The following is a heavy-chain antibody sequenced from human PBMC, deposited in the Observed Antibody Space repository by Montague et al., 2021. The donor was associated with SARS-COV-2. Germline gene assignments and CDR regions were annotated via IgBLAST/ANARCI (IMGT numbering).Heavy chain of an antibody. CDR2: ISWNSGSI. D-gene: IGHD5-24*01. J-gene: IGHJ4*02. V-gene: IGHV3-9*01. Sequence: YLRLSCAASGFTFDDYAMHWVRQAPGKGLEWVSGISWNSGSIGYADSVKGRFTISRDNAKNSLYLQMNSLRAEDTALYYCAKLPSRDGYNLRDYWGQGTLVTVPP. CDR1: GFTFDDYA. CDR3: AKLPSRDGYNLRDY.